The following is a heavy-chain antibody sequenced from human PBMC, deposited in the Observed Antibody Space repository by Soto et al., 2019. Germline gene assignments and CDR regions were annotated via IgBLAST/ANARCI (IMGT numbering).Heavy chain of an antibody. Sequence: QVQLVQSGAEVKKPGASVKVSCKASGYTFTSYGISWLRKAPGQGLEWMGWISAYNGNTNYAQKLQGRVTMTTDTSTRTAYMELRSLRSDDTAGYYCARDGRAYCGCDCYSGDYWGQGTLVTVSS. CDR1: GYTFTSYG. D-gene: IGHD2-21*02. CDR2: ISAYNGNT. V-gene: IGHV1-18*01. CDR3: ARDGRAYCGCDCYSGDY. J-gene: IGHJ4*02.